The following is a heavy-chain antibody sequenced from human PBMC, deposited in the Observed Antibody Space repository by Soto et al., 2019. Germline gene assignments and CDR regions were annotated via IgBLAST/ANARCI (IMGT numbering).Heavy chain of an antibody. J-gene: IGHJ5*02. V-gene: IGHV3-48*02. CDR3: AREPRYYYDSSGYLNWFDP. CDR1: GFTFSSYG. Sequence: SGGSLRLSCGASGFTFSSYGMNWVRQAPGKGLEWVSYISSSSSTIYYADSVKGRFTISRDNAKNSLYLQMNSLRDEDTAVYYCAREPRYYYDSSGYLNWFDPWGQGTLVTVSS. CDR2: ISSSSSTI. D-gene: IGHD3-22*01.